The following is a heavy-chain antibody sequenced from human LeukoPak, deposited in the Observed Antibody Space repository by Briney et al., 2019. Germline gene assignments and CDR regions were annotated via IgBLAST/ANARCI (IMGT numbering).Heavy chain of an antibody. CDR1: GFTFSTYG. J-gene: IGHJ4*02. CDR3: AKDRLKYLLLGIDF. D-gene: IGHD3-10*01. Sequence: GGSLRLSCAASGFTFSTYGMHWVRQAPGKGLEWVAVLSHDGGNNFYADSVKGRFTISRDNSKNTLYLQMNSPRPDDTAVYYCAKDRLKYLLLGIDFWGQGALVTVSS. V-gene: IGHV3-30*18. CDR2: LSHDGGNN.